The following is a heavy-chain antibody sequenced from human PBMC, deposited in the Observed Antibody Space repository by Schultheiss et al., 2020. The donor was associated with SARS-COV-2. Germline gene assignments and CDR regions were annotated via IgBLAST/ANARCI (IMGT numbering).Heavy chain of an antibody. Sequence: GGSLRLSCAASGFTFSSYAMSWVRQAPGKGLEWVSAISGSGGSTYYADSVKGRFTISRDNSKNTLYLQMNSLRAEDTAVYYCTTAYDSSGYYWYYYYYGIDVWGQGTTVTVSS. V-gene: IGHV3-23*01. D-gene: IGHD3-22*01. CDR3: TTAYDSSGYYWYYYYYGIDV. J-gene: IGHJ6*02. CDR2: ISGSGGST. CDR1: GFTFSSYA.